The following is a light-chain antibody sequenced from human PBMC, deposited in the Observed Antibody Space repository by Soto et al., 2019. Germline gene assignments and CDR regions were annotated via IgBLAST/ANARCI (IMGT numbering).Light chain of an antibody. CDR2: EVS. CDR3: SSYTSMSSPYV. CDR1: SSDVGAYNY. Sequence: SVLTQPASVSGSPGQSITISCTGTSSDVGAYNYVSWYQQHPGKAPKLLIYEVSSRPSGVSNRFSGSKSGNTASLTISGLQAEDEADYYCSSYTSMSSPYVFGTGTKVTVL. J-gene: IGLJ1*01. V-gene: IGLV2-14*01.